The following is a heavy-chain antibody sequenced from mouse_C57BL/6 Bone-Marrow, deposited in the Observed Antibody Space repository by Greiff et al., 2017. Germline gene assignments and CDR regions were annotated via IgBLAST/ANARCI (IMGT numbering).Heavy chain of an antibody. CDR1: GFNIKDDY. CDR3: TTCGLCPYSNLVFYAMDY. CDR2: IDPENGDT. Sequence: VQLKESGAELVRPGASVKLSCTASGFNIKDDYMHWVKQRPEQGLEWIGWIDPENGDTEYASKFQGKATITADPSSNTAYLQLSSLTSEDTAVYYCTTCGLCPYSNLVFYAMDYWGQGTSVTVSS. V-gene: IGHV14-4*01. D-gene: IGHD2-5*01. J-gene: IGHJ4*01.